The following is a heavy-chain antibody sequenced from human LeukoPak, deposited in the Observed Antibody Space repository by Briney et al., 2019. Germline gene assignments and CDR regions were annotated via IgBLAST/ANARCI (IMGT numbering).Heavy chain of an antibody. V-gene: IGHV4-59*11. D-gene: IGHD3-10*01. Sequence: SETLSLTCTVSGGSISPLYWGWIRQPPGKGLEFIGYIYYSGTTNYNPSLRSRVTLSVDTSRNQFSLKLSSVTAADTAVYYCARGGVAAKYYFDYWGPGTLVTVSS. J-gene: IGHJ4*02. CDR2: IYYSGTT. CDR3: ARGGVAAKYYFDY. CDR1: GGSISPLY.